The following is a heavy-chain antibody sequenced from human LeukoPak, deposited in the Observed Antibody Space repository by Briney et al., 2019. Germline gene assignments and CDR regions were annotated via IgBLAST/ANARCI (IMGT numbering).Heavy chain of an antibody. Sequence: PGGSLRLSCAASGFTFSSYEMNWVRQAPGKGLEWVSYINSGGGTIYYADSVKGRFTISRDTPKNSLYLHMNSVRAEDTAVYYCARDQSPWGDRDAFDIWGQGTMVTVSS. J-gene: IGHJ3*02. CDR1: GFTFSSYE. D-gene: IGHD3-16*01. CDR3: ARDQSPWGDRDAFDI. V-gene: IGHV3-48*03. CDR2: INSGGGTI.